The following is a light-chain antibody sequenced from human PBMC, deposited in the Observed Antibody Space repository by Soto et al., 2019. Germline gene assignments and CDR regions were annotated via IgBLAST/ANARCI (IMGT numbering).Light chain of an antibody. CDR1: QSISSW. V-gene: IGKV1-5*01. J-gene: IGKJ4*01. CDR2: DAS. CDR3: QQYNSYSLT. Sequence: DIQMTQFPSTLSASEGDRVTITCRASQSISSWLAWYQQKPGKAPKLLIYDASSLESGVPSRFSGSGSGTEFTLTISSLQPDDFATYYCQQYNSYSLTFGGGTKVDIK.